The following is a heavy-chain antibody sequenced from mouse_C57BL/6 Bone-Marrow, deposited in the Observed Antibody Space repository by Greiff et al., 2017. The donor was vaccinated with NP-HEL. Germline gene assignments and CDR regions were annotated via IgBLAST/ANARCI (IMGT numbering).Heavy chain of an antibody. V-gene: IGHV1-18*01. CDR3: SRKGGDYSNSWFAY. Sequence: EVQLQQSGPELVKPGASVKIPCKASGYTFTDYNMDWVKQSHGKSLEWIGDINPNNGGTIYNQKFKGKATLTVDKSSSTAYMELRSLTSEDTAVYYCSRKGGDYSNSWFAYGGQGTLVTVSA. J-gene: IGHJ3*01. CDR1: GYTFTDYN. CDR2: INPNNGGT. D-gene: IGHD2-5*01.